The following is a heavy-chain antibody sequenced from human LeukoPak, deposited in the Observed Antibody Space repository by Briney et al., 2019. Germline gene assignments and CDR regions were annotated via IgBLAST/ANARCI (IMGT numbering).Heavy chain of an antibody. Sequence: GGSLRLSCAASGFTFSSYAMSWVRQAPGKGLGWVSGISGSGGSTYYADSVKGRFTISRDNSKNTLYLQMNSLRAEDTAVYYCAKASGWYRFDYWGQGTLVTVSS. CDR3: AKASGWYRFDY. CDR2: ISGSGGST. J-gene: IGHJ4*02. CDR1: GFTFSSYA. D-gene: IGHD6-19*01. V-gene: IGHV3-23*01.